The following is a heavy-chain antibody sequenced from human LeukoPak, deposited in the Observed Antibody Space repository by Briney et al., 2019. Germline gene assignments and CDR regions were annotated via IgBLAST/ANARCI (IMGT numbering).Heavy chain of an antibody. J-gene: IGHJ6*03. Sequence: PSETLSLTCAVYGGSFSGYYWSWIRQPPGKGLEWIGEINHSGSTNYNPSLKSRVTISVDTSKNQFSLKLSSVTAADTAVYYCASSSNYYYYYYMDVWGKGTTVTVSS. V-gene: IGHV4-34*01. CDR1: GGSFSGYY. CDR2: INHSGST. D-gene: IGHD6-6*01. CDR3: ASSSNYYYYYYMDV.